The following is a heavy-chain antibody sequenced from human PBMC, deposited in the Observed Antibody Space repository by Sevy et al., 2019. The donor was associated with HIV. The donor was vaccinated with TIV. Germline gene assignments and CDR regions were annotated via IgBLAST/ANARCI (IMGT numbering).Heavy chain of an antibody. Sequence: GGSLRLSCAASKFSFSSYDMNWVRQAPGKGLEWISYISSSGTTIYYADSVKGRFTISRDNAKDSLHLQMNSLRVEDTAVYYCARGGWDLPFDIWGQWTMVTVSS. J-gene: IGHJ3*02. D-gene: IGHD1-26*01. V-gene: IGHV3-48*03. CDR3: ARGGWDLPFDI. CDR1: KFSFSSYD. CDR2: ISSSGTTI.